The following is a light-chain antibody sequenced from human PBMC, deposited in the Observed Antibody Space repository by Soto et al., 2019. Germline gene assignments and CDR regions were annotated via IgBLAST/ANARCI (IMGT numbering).Light chain of an antibody. Sequence: QSALTQPASVSGSPGQSITISCTGTSSDVGSYNLVSWYQQHPGKAPKLMIYEGNKRPSGVSNRFSGSKSANTASLKISGIQTEDEADYYCCSYAGTNTFVFGTGTKLTVL. J-gene: IGLJ1*01. CDR3: CSYAGTNTFV. V-gene: IGLV2-23*01. CDR2: EGN. CDR1: SSDVGSYNL.